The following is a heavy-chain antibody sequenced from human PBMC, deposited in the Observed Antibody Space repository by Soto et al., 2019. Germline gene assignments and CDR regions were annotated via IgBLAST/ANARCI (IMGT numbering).Heavy chain of an antibody. Sequence: GASVKVSCKASGYTFTGYYMHWVRQATGQGLEWMGWMNPNSGNTGYAQKFQGRVTMTRNTSISTAYMELSSLRSEDTAVYYCARGIDAFDIWGHGTMVTVSS. CDR2: MNPNSGNT. CDR1: GYTFTGYY. J-gene: IGHJ3*02. CDR3: ARGIDAFDI. V-gene: IGHV1-8*02.